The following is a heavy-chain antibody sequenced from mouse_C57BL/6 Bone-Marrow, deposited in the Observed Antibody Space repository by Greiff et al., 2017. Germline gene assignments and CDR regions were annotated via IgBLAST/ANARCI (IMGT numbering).Heavy chain of an antibody. J-gene: IGHJ2*01. D-gene: IGHD1-1*01. CDR1: GYTFTDYY. V-gene: IGHV1-19*01. CDR2: INPYNGGT. CDR3: ARRSPYYFDY. Sequence: VQLQQSGPVLVKPGASVKMSCKASGYTFTDYYMNWVKQSHGKSLEWIGVINPYNGGTSYNQKFKGKATLTVDKSSSTAYMELNSLTSEDSAVYYCARRSPYYFDYWGQGTTRTVSS.